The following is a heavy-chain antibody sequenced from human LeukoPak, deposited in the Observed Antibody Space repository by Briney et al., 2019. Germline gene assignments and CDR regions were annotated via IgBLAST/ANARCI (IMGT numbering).Heavy chain of an antibody. Sequence: GGPLRLSCAASGFTFSSYEMNWVRQAPGKGLEWVSYISSSVSTIYYADSVKGRFTLSRDNAKNSLYLQMNSLRAEDTAVYYCASPLLWFGELTDYWGQGTLVTVSS. CDR3: ASPLLWFGELTDY. J-gene: IGHJ4*02. CDR2: ISSSVSTI. V-gene: IGHV3-48*03. D-gene: IGHD3-10*01. CDR1: GFTFSSYE.